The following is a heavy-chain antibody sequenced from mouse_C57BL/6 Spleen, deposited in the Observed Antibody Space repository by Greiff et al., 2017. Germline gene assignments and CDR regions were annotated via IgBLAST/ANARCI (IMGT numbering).Heavy chain of an antibody. J-gene: IGHJ4*01. CDR3: ARMMWFRKAMDY. V-gene: IGHV1-82*01. CDR2: IYPGDGDT. CDR1: GYAFSSSW. D-gene: IGHD2-3*01. Sequence: QVQLKESGPELVKPGASVKISCKASGYAFSSSWMNWVKQRPGKGLEWIGRIYPGDGDTNYNGKFKGKATLTADKSSSTAYMQLSSLTSEDSAVYFCARMMWFRKAMDYWGQGTSVTVSS.